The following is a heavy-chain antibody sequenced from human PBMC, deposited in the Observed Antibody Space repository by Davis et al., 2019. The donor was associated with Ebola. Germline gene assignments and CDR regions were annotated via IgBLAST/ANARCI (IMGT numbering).Heavy chain of an antibody. D-gene: IGHD6-13*01. J-gene: IGHJ6*02. Sequence: PGGSLRLSCTASAFTVSSNYMSWVRQAPGKGLEWVSVIYSGGSTYYADSVKGRFTISRHNSKNTLYLQMNSLRAEDTAVYYCARDKGKRWSSSWPGYRLIYYYYYGMDVWGQGTTVTVSS. CDR2: IYSGGST. CDR1: AFTVSSNY. CDR3: ARDKGKRWSSSWPGYRLIYYYYYGMDV. V-gene: IGHV3-66*01.